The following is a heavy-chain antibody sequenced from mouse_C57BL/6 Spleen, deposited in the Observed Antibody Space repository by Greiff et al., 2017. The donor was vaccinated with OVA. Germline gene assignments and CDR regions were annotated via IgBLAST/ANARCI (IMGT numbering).Heavy chain of an antibody. Sequence: EVKLMESGGGLVKPGGSLKLSCAASGFTFSDYGMHWVRQAPEKGLEWVAYISSGSSTIYYADTVKGRFTISRDNAKNTLFLQMTSLRSEDTAMYYCARGDLGLRNYFDYWGQGTTLTVSS. D-gene: IGHD2-4*01. J-gene: IGHJ2*01. CDR2: ISSGSSTI. V-gene: IGHV5-17*01. CDR3: ARGDLGLRNYFDY. CDR1: GFTFSDYG.